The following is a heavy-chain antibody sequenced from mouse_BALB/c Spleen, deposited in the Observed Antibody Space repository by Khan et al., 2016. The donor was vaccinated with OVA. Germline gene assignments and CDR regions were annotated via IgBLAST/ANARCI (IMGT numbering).Heavy chain of an antibody. D-gene: IGHD2-1*01. J-gene: IGHJ3*01. CDR1: GYTFTNYW. Sequence: QVQLQQSGADLAKPGASVKLSCKTSGYTFTNYWMQWVKQRPGQGLEWIGEIFPGTGATYYNEKFKAKATLTTEKSSSTAYMQLSSLTSADSAVDFCARGYCGNYEFAYWGQGTLVTVSA. CDR2: IFPGTGAT. V-gene: IGHV1S132*01. CDR3: ARGYCGNYEFAY.